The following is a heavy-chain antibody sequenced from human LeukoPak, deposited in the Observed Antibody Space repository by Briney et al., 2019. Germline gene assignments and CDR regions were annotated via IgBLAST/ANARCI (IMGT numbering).Heavy chain of an antibody. V-gene: IGHV3-21*01. CDR3: ARGYYDFWSGYRPFDY. CDR1: GFTFSSYS. Sequence: TGGSLRLSCAASGFTFSSYSMNWVRQAPGKGLEWVSSISSSSSYIYYADSVKGRFTISRDNAKNSLYLQMNSLRAEDTAVYYCARGYYDFWSGYRPFDYWGQGTLVTVSS. D-gene: IGHD3-3*01. J-gene: IGHJ4*02. CDR2: ISSSSSYI.